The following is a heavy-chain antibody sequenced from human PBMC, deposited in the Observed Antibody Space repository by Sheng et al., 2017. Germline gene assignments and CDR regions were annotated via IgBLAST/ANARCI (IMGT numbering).Heavy chain of an antibody. CDR3: ARASGYEGYYYYGMDV. D-gene: IGHD2-15*01. Sequence: QVQLVQSGAEVKKPWVLGEGLLQGFWRHLQQLCYQLGATGPLDKGLSGWEGIIPIFGTANYAQKFQGRVTITADESTSTAYMELSSLRSEDTAVYYCARASGYEGYYYYGMDVWGQGTTVTVSS. CDR2: IIPIFGTA. CDR1: RHLQQLC. V-gene: IGHV1-69*01. J-gene: IGHJ6*02.